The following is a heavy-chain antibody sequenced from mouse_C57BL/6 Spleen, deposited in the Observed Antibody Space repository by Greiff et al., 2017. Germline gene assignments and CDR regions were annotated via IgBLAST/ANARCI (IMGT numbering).Heavy chain of an antibody. CDR2: IWSGGST. V-gene: IGHV2-2*01. CDR3: GRKGAGGGYFDY. CDR1: GFSLTSYG. J-gene: IGHJ2*01. Sequence: VQGVESGPGLVQPSQSLSITCTVSGFSLTSYGVHWVRQSPGKGLEWLGVIWSGGSTDYNAAFISRLSISKDNSKSQVFFKMNSRQADDTAIYYCGRKGAGGGYFDYWGQGTTLTVSS.